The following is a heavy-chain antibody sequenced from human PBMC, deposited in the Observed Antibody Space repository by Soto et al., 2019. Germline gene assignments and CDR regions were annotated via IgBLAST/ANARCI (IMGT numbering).Heavy chain of an antibody. CDR1: GYTCTSYT. J-gene: IGHJ4*02. CDR2: ISVGDGNT. V-gene: IGHV1-3*01. CDR3: ARGYSYGSVFDY. Sequence: QVQLVQSGAEVKKPGASVKVSCKASGYTCTSYTVHWVRQAPGQRLEWMGWISVGDGNTRYSQKFQGRVTITSDTSASTAYMELSSLRSEDTALYYCARGYSYGSVFDYWGQGTLVVVSS. D-gene: IGHD5-12*01.